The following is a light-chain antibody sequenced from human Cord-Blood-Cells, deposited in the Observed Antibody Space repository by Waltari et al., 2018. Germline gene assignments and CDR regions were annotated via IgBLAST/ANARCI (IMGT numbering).Light chain of an antibody. CDR1: SSDVGGYNH. CDR3: CSYAGSYTFHV. CDR2: DVS. V-gene: IGLV2-11*01. Sequence: QSALTQPRSLSGSPGQSVTISCTCTSSDVGGYNHFSWYQQHPGKAPKLMIYDVSKRPSGVPDRFSGSKSGNTASLTISGLQAEDEADYYCCSYAGSYTFHVFGTGTKVTVL. J-gene: IGLJ1*01.